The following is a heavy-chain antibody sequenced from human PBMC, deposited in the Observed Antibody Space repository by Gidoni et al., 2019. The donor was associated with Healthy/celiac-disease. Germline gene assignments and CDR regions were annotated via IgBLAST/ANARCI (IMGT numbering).Heavy chain of an antibody. CDR3: ARREVGDVVVPAKGMDV. J-gene: IGHJ6*02. CDR1: GGSISSSNW. Sequence: QVQLQESGPGLVKPSGTLSLTCAVSGGSISSSNWWSWVRQPPGKGLEWIGEIYQSGSTNYIPSLKSRVTISVDKSKNQFSLKLSSVTAADTAVYYCARREVGDVVVPAKGMDVWGQGTTVTVSS. V-gene: IGHV4-4*02. CDR2: IYQSGST. D-gene: IGHD2-2*01.